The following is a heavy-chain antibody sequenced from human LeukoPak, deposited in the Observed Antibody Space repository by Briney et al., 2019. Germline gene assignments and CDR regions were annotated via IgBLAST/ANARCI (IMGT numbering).Heavy chain of an antibody. V-gene: IGHV3-64*02. D-gene: IGHD3-10*01. CDR3: ARGRGSGSYYTNLDY. CDR1: GFTFSRYG. Sequence: PGGSLRLSCAASGFTFSRYGMHWVRQAPGKGLEYVSAISSDGGSTYYADSVKGRFTISRDNSKNTLYLQMGSLRAEDMAVYYCARGRGSGSYYTNLDYWGQGTLVTVSS. CDR2: ISSDGGST. J-gene: IGHJ4*02.